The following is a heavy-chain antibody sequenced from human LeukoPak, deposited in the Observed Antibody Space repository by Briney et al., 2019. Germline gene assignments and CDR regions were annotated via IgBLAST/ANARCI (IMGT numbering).Heavy chain of an antibody. D-gene: IGHD6-13*01. CDR3: ARGKAAAGQDWFDP. J-gene: IGHJ5*02. CDR2: IYYSGST. CDR1: GGSISSYY. Sequence: SETLSVTCTVSGGSISSYYWSWIRQPPGKGLEWIGYIYYSGSTNYNPSLKSRVTISVDTSRKHFSLKLRSVTAADTAVYYCARGKAAAGQDWFDPWGQGTLVTVSS. V-gene: IGHV4-59*08.